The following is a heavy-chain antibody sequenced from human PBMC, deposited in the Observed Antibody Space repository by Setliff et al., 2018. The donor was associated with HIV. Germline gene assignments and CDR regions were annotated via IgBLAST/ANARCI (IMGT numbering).Heavy chain of an antibody. CDR1: GGSISSGSYY. CDR3: ARGPYYYNSSGQISAEYFQH. J-gene: IGHJ1*01. CDR2: IYTNGYT. V-gene: IGHV4-61*09. D-gene: IGHD3-22*01. Sequence: PSETLSLTCSVSGGSISSGSYYWTWIRQPAGKGPEWIGHIYTNGYTNYNPSLKSRVTISVDTSKNQFSLKLSSVTAADTAVYYCARGPYYYNSSGQISAEYFQHWGQGTLVTVSS.